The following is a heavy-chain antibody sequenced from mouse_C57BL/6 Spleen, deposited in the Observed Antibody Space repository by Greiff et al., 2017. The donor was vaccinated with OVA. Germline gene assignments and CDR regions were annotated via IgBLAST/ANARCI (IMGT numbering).Heavy chain of an antibody. V-gene: IGHV5-12*01. J-gene: IGHJ3*01. Sequence: EVQVVESGGGLVQPGGSLKLSCAASGFTFSDYYMHWVRQTPEKRLEWVGYISNGGGSTYYPDTVKGRFTISRDNAKNTLYLQISRLKSEDTAMYYGAKYDCDEGLAYWGQGTLVTVSA. CDR2: ISNGGGST. CDR3: AKYDCDEGLAY. D-gene: IGHD2-4*01. CDR1: GFTFSDYY.